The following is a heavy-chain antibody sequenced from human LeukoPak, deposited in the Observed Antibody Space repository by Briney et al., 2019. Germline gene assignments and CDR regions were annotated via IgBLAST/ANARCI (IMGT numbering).Heavy chain of an antibody. V-gene: IGHV1-46*01. Sequence: ASVKVSCKASGYTFTGYYMHWVRQAPGQGLEWMGIINPSGGSTSYAQKFQGRVTMTRDTSTSTVYMELSSLRSEDTAVYYCARDSREYGDYVDYFDYWGQGTLVTVSS. J-gene: IGHJ4*02. CDR1: GYTFTGYY. CDR3: ARDSREYGDYVDYFDY. CDR2: INPSGGST. D-gene: IGHD4-17*01.